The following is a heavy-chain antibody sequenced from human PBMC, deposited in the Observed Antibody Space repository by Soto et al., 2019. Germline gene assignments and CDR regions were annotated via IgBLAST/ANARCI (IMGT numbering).Heavy chain of an antibody. J-gene: IGHJ6*02. CDR3: AGGRYDFWSGYAYYHYGMDV. D-gene: IGHD3-3*01. CDR1: GGSISSGGYY. V-gene: IGHV4-31*03. CDR2: IYYSGST. Sequence: SETLSLTCTVSGGSISSGGYYWSWIRQHPGKGLEWIGYIYYSGSTYYNPSLKSRVTISVDTSKNQFSLKLSSVTAADTAVYYCAGGRYDFWSGYAYYHYGMDVWGQGTTVTVSS.